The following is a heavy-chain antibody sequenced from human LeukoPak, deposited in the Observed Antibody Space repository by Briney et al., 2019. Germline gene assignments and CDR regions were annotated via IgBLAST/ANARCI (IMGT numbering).Heavy chain of an antibody. D-gene: IGHD3-10*01. J-gene: IGHJ4*02. V-gene: IGHV3-15*05. Sequence: GGSLRLSCAASGFTFSNAWMSWVRQAPGKGLEWVGFIKSKNHCGTIDYAEPVKGRFTISGDDSENTLKLQLNSLKPGDTAVYYGSGFGEGYWGQGTPVTVSS. CDR3: SGFGEGY. CDR2: IKSKNHCGTI. CDR1: GFTFSNAW.